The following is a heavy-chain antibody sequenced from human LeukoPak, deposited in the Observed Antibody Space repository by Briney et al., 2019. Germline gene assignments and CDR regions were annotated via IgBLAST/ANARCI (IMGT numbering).Heavy chain of an antibody. J-gene: IGHJ5*02. Sequence: ASVKVSCKASGYTFTSYDINWVRQATGQGLEWMGWMNPNSGNTGYAQKFQGRVTITRNTSISTAYMELSSLRSEDTAVYYCARGRLGRGWFDPWGQGTLVTVSS. V-gene: IGHV1-8*03. CDR3: ARGRLGRGWFDP. CDR2: MNPNSGNT. D-gene: IGHD6-25*01. CDR1: GYTFTSYD.